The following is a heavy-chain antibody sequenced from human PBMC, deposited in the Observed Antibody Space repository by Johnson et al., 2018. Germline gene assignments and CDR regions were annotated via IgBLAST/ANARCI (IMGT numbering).Heavy chain of an antibody. J-gene: IGHJ3*01. V-gene: IGHV3-48*02. CDR3: ARDLHYAFDF. CDR2: ITRTGITI. CDR1: GFTFSSYS. Sequence: VQLVESGGGLLQPGGSLRLSCAASGFTFSSYSMNWVRQAPGKGLEWVSYITRTGITINYADSVKGRFTISRDNGQNSLYLQMNSLRDEDTAVYYCARDLHYAFDFWGPGTMVTVSS. D-gene: IGHD3-3*02.